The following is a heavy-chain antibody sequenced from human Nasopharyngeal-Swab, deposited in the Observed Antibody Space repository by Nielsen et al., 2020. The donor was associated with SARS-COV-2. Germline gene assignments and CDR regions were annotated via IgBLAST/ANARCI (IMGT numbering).Heavy chain of an antibody. Sequence: ASVKVSCKASGYTFTSYSMHWVRQAPGQRLEWMGWINAGNCNTKYSQKFQGRVTITRDTSASTAYMELSSLRSEDTAVYYCARDCGSSLEYFQHWGQGTMVTVSS. CDR2: INAGNCNT. CDR1: GYTFTSYS. J-gene: IGHJ1*01. CDR3: ARDCGSSLEYFQH. D-gene: IGHD1-26*01. V-gene: IGHV1-3*01.